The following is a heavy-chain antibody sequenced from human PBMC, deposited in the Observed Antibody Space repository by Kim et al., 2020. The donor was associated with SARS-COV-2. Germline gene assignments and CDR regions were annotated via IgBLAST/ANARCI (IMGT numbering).Heavy chain of an antibody. Sequence: ASVKVSCKASGYTFTSYGISWVRQAPGQGLEWMGWISAYNGNTNYAQKLQGRVTMTTDTSTSTAYMELRSLRSDDTAVYYCARVRFREEPHTYYDFWSGYWASYYYYMDVWGKGTTVTVSS. CDR1: GYTFTSYG. CDR3: ARVRFREEPHTYYDFWSGYWASYYYYMDV. J-gene: IGHJ6*03. D-gene: IGHD3-3*01. CDR2: ISAYNGNT. V-gene: IGHV1-18*01.